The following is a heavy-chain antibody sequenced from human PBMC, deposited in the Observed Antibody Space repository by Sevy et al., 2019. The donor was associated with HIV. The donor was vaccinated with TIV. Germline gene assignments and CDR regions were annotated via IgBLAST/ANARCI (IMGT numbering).Heavy chain of an antibody. J-gene: IGHJ5*02. V-gene: IGHV4-30-4*01. Sequence: SETLSLTCTVSGGSISRDDYYWNWIRQPPGKGLEWIGSIYYSGKTDYNPSLKSRVTISVETSKKQFSLRLSSVTAADTAVYYCAEAGYGDYVRWFDPWGQGTLVTVSS. D-gene: IGHD4-17*01. CDR3: AEAGYGDYVRWFDP. CDR1: GGSISRDDYY. CDR2: IYYSGKT.